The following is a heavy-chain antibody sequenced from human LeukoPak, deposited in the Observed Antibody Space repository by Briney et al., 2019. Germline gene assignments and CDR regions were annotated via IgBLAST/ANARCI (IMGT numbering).Heavy chain of an antibody. J-gene: IGHJ6*02. CDR1: GGSISSSNYY. V-gene: IGHV4-39*01. Sequence: SETLSLTCTVSGGSISSSNYYWGWIRQTPGKGLEWIGSIYYSGSTYYNPSLKSRVTISVDTSKNQFSLKLSSVTAADTAVYYCARHPRNGSYPFYYGMDVRGQGTTVTVSS. CDR2: IYYSGST. CDR3: ARHPRNGSYPFYYGMDV. D-gene: IGHD1-26*01.